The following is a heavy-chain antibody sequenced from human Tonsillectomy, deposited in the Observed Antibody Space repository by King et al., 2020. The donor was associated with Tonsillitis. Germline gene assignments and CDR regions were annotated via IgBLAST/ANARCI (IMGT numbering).Heavy chain of an antibody. CDR2: ISSSSSYI. CDR1: GFTFSSYS. D-gene: IGHD3-10*01. V-gene: IGHV3-21*01. Sequence: VQLVESGGGLVKPGGSLRLSCAASGFTFSSYSMNWVRQTPGKGLEWVSFISSSSSYIYYADSVKGRFTISRDNAKNSLYLQMSSLRAEDTAVYYCARGGPDYYGSGSYSIRWDSLFDYWGQGTLVTVSS. CDR3: ARGGPDYYGSGSYSIRWDSLFDY. J-gene: IGHJ4*02.